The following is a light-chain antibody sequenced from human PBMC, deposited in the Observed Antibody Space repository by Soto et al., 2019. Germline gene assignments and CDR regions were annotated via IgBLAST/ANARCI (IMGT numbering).Light chain of an antibody. CDR2: TVS. Sequence: DVVMTQSPFSLPVTLGQPASISCTSSQSLVYSDGNTYLNWIQQRPGQSPRRLLYTVSNRDSGVPARISGRGSGSDLTLKVSRVEAEDVGVYCLMQGTHWPYTSGQGTELEIK. CDR1: QSLVYSDGNTY. V-gene: IGKV2-30*01. J-gene: IGKJ2*01. CDR3: MQGTHWPYT.